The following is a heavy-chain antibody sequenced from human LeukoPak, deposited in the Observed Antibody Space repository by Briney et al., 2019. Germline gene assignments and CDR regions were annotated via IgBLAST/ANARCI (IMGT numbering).Heavy chain of an antibody. J-gene: IGHJ3*02. D-gene: IGHD6-19*01. CDR1: GYTVTRNA. Sequence: ASVKVSYKASGYTVTRNAMNSVRQAPGQGVEWMGWMSTNTGNPTYAQGFTGRFVFSLDTSVSTAYLQISSLKAEDTALYYCARERFSGWFGAFDIWGQGTMVTVSS. V-gene: IGHV7-4-1*02. CDR2: MSTNTGNP. CDR3: ARERFSGWFGAFDI.